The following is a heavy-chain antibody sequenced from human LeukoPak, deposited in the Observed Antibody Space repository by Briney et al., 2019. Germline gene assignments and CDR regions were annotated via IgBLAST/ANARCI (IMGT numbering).Heavy chain of an antibody. V-gene: IGHV1-69*13. J-gene: IGHJ4*02. CDR1: GGTFSSYA. Sequence: ASVKVSCKASGGTFSSYAISWVRQAPGQGLEWVGGIIPIFGTANYAQKFQGRVTITADESTSTAYMELSSLRSEDTAVYYCARVGSGSYYDGGFDYWGQGTLVTVSS. CDR2: IIPIFGTA. D-gene: IGHD1-26*01. CDR3: ARVGSGSYYDGGFDY.